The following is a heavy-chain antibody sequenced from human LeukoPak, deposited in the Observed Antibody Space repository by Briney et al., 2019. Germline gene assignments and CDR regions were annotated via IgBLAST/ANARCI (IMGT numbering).Heavy chain of an antibody. D-gene: IGHD2-2*02. CDR3: ARSPHCSTSCYTGGYYFDF. V-gene: IGHV4-38-2*02. Sequence: SETLSLTCTVSGYSIINGYYWGWIRQPPGKGLESIGTVWHSGSASYNPSLKSRVTISTDTSKNQSSLTLTSVTAADTATYYCARSPHCSTSCYTGGYYFDFWGQGILVTVSS. CDR1: GYSIINGYY. CDR2: VWHSGSA. J-gene: IGHJ4*02.